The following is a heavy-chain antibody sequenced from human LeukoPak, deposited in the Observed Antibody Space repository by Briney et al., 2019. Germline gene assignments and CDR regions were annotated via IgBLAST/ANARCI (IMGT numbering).Heavy chain of an antibody. CDR2: INPNSGGT. Sequence: ASVKVSCKASGYTFTGYYMHWVRQAPGQGLEWMGWINPNSGGTNYAQKLQGRVTMTTDTSTSTAYMELRSLRSDDTAVYYCARDSYDSSGYYPFDYWGQGTLVTVSS. V-gene: IGHV1-2*02. J-gene: IGHJ4*02. CDR3: ARDSYDSSGYYPFDY. D-gene: IGHD3-22*01. CDR1: GYTFTGYY.